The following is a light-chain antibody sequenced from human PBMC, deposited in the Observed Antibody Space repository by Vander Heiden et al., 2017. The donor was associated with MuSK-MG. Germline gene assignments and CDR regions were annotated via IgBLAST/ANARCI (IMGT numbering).Light chain of an antibody. CDR3: QSYDNSLSSSV. J-gene: IGLJ2*01. CDR1: SSNIGLGYN. CDR2: DND. V-gene: IGLV1-40*01. Sequence: QSVLTQPPSVSGAPGQRVTISCTGSSSNIGLGYNVHWYQQLPGTAPKLLIYDNDNRPSGVPDRFSGSKSGSSASLAITGLQADDEADYYCQSYDNSLSSSVFGGGTKVTVL.